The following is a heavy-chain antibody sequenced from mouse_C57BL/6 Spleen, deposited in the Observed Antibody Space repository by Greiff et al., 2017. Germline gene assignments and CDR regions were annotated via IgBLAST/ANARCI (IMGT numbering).Heavy chain of an antibody. CDR3: ARVVVATDAMDY. CDR2: IHPNSGST. D-gene: IGHD1-1*01. CDR1: GYTFTSYW. Sequence: QVQLQQPGAELVKPGASVKLSCKASGYTFTSYWMHWVKQRPGQGLEWIGMIHPNSGSTNYNEKFKSKATLTVDKSSSTAYMQLSSLTSEDSAVYYCARVVVATDAMDYWGQGTSVTVSS. J-gene: IGHJ4*01. V-gene: IGHV1-64*01.